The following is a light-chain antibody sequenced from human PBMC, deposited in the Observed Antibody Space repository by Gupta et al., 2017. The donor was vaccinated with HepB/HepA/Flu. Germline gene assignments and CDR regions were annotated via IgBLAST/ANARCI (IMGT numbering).Light chain of an antibody. J-gene: IGLJ3*02. CDR1: SSNIGSYT. CDR3: AAWDDSLNGWV. Sequence: QSVLTQPPSASGTPGQRVTISCSGSSSNIGSYTVNWYQQLPGTAPKRPIDSNDQRPSGVPDRFSASKSGTSASRDISGLQSEDEADDYGAAWDDSLNGWVFGGGTKLTVL. V-gene: IGLV1-44*01. CDR2: SND.